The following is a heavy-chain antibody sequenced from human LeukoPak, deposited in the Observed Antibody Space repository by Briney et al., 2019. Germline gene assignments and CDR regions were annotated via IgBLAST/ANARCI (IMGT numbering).Heavy chain of an antibody. CDR2: IYTSGST. CDR3: ARDSGLVITSPYYFDY. V-gene: IGHV4-4*07. CDR1: GGSISSYY. D-gene: IGHD3/OR15-3a*01. Sequence: SETLSLTCTVSGGSISSYYWSWIRQPAGKGLEWIGRIYTSGSTNYNPSLKSRVTMSVHTSKNQFSLKLSSVTAADTAVYYCARDSGLVITSPYYFDYWGQGTLVTVSS. J-gene: IGHJ4*02.